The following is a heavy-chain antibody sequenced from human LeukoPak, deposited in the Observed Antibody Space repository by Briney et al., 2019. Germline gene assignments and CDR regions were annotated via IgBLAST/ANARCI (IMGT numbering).Heavy chain of an antibody. CDR3: VRYYDPPVGDAFDI. D-gene: IGHD3-16*01. Sequence: GGALRLSXAASGFRVGSDWMSWVRQAPGKGLEWVANINPDGSEKYYVDSVKGRFTISRDNDKNSLYLRLNSLRADDTAVYYCVRYYDPPVGDAFDIWGQGTLVTVSS. J-gene: IGHJ3*02. CDR1: GFRVGSDW. CDR2: INPDGSEK. V-gene: IGHV3-7*01.